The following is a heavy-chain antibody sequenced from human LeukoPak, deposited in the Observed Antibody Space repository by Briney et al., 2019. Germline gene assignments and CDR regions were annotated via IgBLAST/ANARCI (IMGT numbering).Heavy chain of an antibody. CDR2: INHSGST. Sequence: PSETLSLTCAVYGGSFSGYYWSWIRQPPGKGLEWIGEINHSGSTNYNPSLKSRVTISVDTSKNPFSLKLSSVTAADAVVYDCARLRLQVDAFDIWGQGTMVTVSS. V-gene: IGHV4-34*01. D-gene: IGHD6-25*01. CDR3: ARLRLQVDAFDI. J-gene: IGHJ3*02. CDR1: GGSFSGYY.